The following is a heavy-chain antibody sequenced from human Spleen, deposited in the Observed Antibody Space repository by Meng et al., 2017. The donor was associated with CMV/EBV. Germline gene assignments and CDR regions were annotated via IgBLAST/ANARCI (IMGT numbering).Heavy chain of an antibody. V-gene: IGHV1-8*03. J-gene: IGHJ5*02. Sequence: ASVKVSCKASGYTFTTYDINWVRQASGQGLEWMGWMNSNSGNTNYAQKCQGRLTFTRDTSINTAYMELSGLKSEDTAVYYCARGVLNGENWFDPWGQGTLVTVSS. CDR3: ARGVLNGENWFDP. CDR1: GYTFTTYD. D-gene: IGHD7-27*01. CDR2: MNSNSGNT.